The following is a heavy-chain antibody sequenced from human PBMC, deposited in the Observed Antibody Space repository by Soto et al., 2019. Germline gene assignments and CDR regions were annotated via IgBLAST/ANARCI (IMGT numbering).Heavy chain of an antibody. CDR2: IRSKAYGGTT. Sequence: GGSLRLSCTASGFTFGDYAMSWFRQAPGKGLEWVGFIRSKAYGGTTEYAASVKGRFTISRDDSKSIAYLQMNSLKTEDTAVYYCARDLGGAMIVVVGGHCGMDVWGQGTTVTVSS. CDR3: ARDLGGAMIVVVGGHCGMDV. D-gene: IGHD3-22*01. J-gene: IGHJ6*02. CDR1: GFTFGDYA. V-gene: IGHV3-49*03.